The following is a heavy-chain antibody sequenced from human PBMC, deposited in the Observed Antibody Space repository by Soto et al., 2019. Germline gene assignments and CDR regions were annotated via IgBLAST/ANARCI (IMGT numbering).Heavy chain of an antibody. Sequence: PSETLSLTCTVTGDSINSRSYYWGWIRQPPGKGLEWIGSIYYSGRTYNNPSLRSRVSMSIDTSKDQFSLNLKSVTAADTALYFCARQRTSVVTQAYFDVGGRGSRVTVSS. CDR2: IYYSGRT. CDR3: ARQRTSVVTQAYFDV. D-gene: IGHD2-21*02. CDR1: GDSINSRSYY. J-gene: IGHJ4*02. V-gene: IGHV4-39*01.